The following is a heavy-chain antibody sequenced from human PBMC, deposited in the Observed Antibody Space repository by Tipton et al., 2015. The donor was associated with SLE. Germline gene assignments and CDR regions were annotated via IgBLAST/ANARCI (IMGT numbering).Heavy chain of an antibody. V-gene: IGHV4-39*07. J-gene: IGHJ3*02. CDR2: IYYSGST. Sequence: TLSLTCTVSGGSISGSSYYWGCIRQPPGKGLEWIGSIYYSGSTYYNPSLKSRVTISLDTSKNQFSLKLSSVTAADTAVYYCARGALGVPREVFDIWGQGTIVTASS. D-gene: IGHD2-2*01. CDR1: GGSISGSSYY. CDR3: ARGALGVPREVFDI.